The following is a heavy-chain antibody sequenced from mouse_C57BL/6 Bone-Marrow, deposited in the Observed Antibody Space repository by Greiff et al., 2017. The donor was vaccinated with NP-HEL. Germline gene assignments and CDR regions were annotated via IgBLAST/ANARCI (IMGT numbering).Heavy chain of an antibody. J-gene: IGHJ4*01. CDR3: ARYNGNYPSFMDY. D-gene: IGHD2-1*01. CDR2: IRNKANGYTT. Sequence: DVQLVESGGGLVQPGGSLSLSCAASGFTFTDYYMSWVRQPPGKALEWLGFIRNKANGYTTEYSASVKGRFTISRDNSQSILYLQMNALRAEDSATYYCARYNGNYPSFMDYWGQGTSVTVSS. V-gene: IGHV7-3*01. CDR1: GFTFTDYY.